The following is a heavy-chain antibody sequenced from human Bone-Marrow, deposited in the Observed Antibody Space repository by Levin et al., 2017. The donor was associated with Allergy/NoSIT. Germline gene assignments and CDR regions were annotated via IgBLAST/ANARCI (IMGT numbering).Heavy chain of an antibody. CDR2: ININSGNP. CDR1: GYTFNNYA. D-gene: IGHD6-25*01. CDR3: ARVRVTKYGSDYYSFFLDH. Sequence: GESLKISCKASGYTFNNYAMSWVRQAPGQGLEWVGWININSGNPTYAQGFTGRFVFSLDTSVSTTYLQISSLKPEDSGVYYCARVRVTKYGSDYYSFFLDHWGQGTPVTVSS. J-gene: IGHJ4*02. V-gene: IGHV7-4-1*02.